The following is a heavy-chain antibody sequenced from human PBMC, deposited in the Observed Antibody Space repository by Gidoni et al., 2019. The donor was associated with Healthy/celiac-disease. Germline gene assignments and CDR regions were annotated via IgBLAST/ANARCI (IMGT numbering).Heavy chain of an antibody. Sequence: QVQLVESGGGVVQPGRSLRLSCAASGFTFSSYGMHWVRQAPGKGLEWVAVISYDGSNKYYADSVKGRFTISRDNSKNTLYLQMNSLRAEDTAVYYCAKALGFGELLKGYFDYWGQGTLVTVSS. CDR2: ISYDGSNK. V-gene: IGHV3-30*18. CDR1: GFTFSSYG. J-gene: IGHJ4*01. D-gene: IGHD3-10*01. CDR3: AKALGFGELLKGYFDY.